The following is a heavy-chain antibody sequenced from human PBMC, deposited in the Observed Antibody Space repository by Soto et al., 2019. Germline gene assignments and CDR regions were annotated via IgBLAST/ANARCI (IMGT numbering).Heavy chain of an antibody. J-gene: IGHJ6*02. CDR3: ARGGFVAGLYNAMDA. Sequence: QVQLVQSGAEVKKAGSSVKVSCKASGGTLSTNAISWVRQAPGQGLEWMGAIIPMFGSPKYAQKFEGRVTIPADNPRSTTYMEMISLTSADTAVYYCARGGFVAGLYNAMDAWGQGTTVAVSS. D-gene: IGHD6-19*01. V-gene: IGHV1-69*06. CDR2: IIPMFGSP. CDR1: GGTLSTNA.